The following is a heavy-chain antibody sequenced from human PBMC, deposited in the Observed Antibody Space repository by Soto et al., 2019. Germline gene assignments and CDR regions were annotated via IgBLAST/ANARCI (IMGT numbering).Heavy chain of an antibody. CDR2: IDWDDDK. CDR3: ARMYYYGSDYYYYGMDV. V-gene: IGHV2-70*11. D-gene: IGHD3-10*01. CDR1: GFSLRPSGIC. J-gene: IGHJ6*02. Sequence: SGSKLVDPPQTLPLAFTFSGFSLRPSGICVNLIRQPPGESLEWLARIDWDDDKYYSTSLKTRLTISKDTSKNQVVLTMTNMDPVDTATYYCARMYYYGSDYYYYGMDVWGQGTTVTVSS.